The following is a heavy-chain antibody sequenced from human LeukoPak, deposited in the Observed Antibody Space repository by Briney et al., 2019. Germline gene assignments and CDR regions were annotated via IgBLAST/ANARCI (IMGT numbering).Heavy chain of an antibody. Sequence: GESLKISCKGSGYSFTSYWIGWVRQMTGKGLEWMGIIYPGDSDTRYSPSFQGQVTISADKSISTAYLQWSSLKASDTAMYYCARPVGTTGNAEPNWFDPWGQGTLVTVSS. D-gene: IGHD1-1*01. CDR2: IYPGDSDT. V-gene: IGHV5-51*01. CDR3: ARPVGTTGNAEPNWFDP. J-gene: IGHJ5*02. CDR1: GYSFTSYW.